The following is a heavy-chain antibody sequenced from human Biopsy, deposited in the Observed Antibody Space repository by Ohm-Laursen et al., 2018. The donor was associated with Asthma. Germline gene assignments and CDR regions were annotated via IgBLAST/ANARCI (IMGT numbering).Heavy chain of an antibody. CDR1: GYTFNSAG. D-gene: IGHD3-10*01. Sequence: GASVKASCNTSGYTFNSAGITWVRQAPGQGLEWMGWISVYNGNTKVAQKLQDRVTMITDTSTGTAYMELRSLRSDDTAVYFCARAVDYSHYYGIDVWGQGTTVTVS. J-gene: IGHJ6*02. CDR2: ISVYNGNT. V-gene: IGHV1-18*01. CDR3: ARAVDYSHYYGIDV.